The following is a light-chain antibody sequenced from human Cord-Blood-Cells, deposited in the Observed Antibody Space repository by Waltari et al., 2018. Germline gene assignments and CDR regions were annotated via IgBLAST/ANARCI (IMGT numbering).Light chain of an antibody. Sequence: DLQMTQSPSSLSASVGARVPITCRASQGISNSSAWYPQKPGKAPKLLLYAASRLESGVPSRFSGSGSGTDYTLTISSLQPEDFATYYCQQYYSTPLTFGGGTKVEIK. CDR1: QGISNS. CDR3: QQYYSTPLT. J-gene: IGKJ4*01. CDR2: AAS. V-gene: IGKV1-NL1*01.